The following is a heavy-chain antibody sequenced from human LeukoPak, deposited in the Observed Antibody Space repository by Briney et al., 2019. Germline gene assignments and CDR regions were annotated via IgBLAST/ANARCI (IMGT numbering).Heavy chain of an antibody. CDR3: ARGGYCSSTRCYTSFFLDY. CDR2: IYYSGST. V-gene: IGHV4-59*08. CDR1: GGSISSYY. Sequence: SETLSLTCTVSGGSISSYYWSWIRQPAGKGLEWIGYIYYSGSTNYNPSLKSRVTISVDTSKNQFSLKLSSVTAADTAVYYCARGGYCSSTRCYTSFFLDYWGQGTLVTVSS. J-gene: IGHJ4*02. D-gene: IGHD2-2*02.